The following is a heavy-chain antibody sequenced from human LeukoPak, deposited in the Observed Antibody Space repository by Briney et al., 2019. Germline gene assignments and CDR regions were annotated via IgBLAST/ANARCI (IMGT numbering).Heavy chain of an antibody. CDR2: IYYSGST. J-gene: IGHJ4*02. CDR3: ARVGRSGPGRVDY. V-gene: IGHV4-39*01. Sequence: SETLSLTCTVSGGSISSSSYYWGWIRQPPGKGLEWIGSIYYSGSTYYNPSLKSRVTISVDTSKNQFSPKLSSVTAADTAVYYCARVGRSGPGRVDYWGQGTLVTVSS. D-gene: IGHD6-19*01. CDR1: GGSISSSSYY.